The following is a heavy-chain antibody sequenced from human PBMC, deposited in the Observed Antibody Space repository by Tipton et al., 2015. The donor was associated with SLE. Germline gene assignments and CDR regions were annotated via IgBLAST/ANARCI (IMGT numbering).Heavy chain of an antibody. J-gene: IGHJ5*02. CDR2: ISAYNGNT. CDR3: ARDLYDIVVVPAAMGGWFDP. D-gene: IGHD2-2*01. Sequence: QVQLVQSGAEVKKPGASVKVSCKASGYAFTSYGISWVRQAPGQGLEWMGWISAYNGNTNYAQKLQGRVTMTTDTSTSTAYMELRSLRSDDTAVYYCARDLYDIVVVPAAMGGWFDPWGEGTLVTVSS. CDR1: GYAFTSYG. V-gene: IGHV1-18*01.